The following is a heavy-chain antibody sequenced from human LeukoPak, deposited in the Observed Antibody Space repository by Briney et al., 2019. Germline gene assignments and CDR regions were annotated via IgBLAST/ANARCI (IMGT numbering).Heavy chain of an antibody. J-gene: IGHJ4*02. CDR1: GGSSSSYY. CDR2: IFYSGST. Sequence: SETLSLTCTVSGGSSSSYYWSWIRQPPGKGLEWLGYIFYSGSTSYNPSLNSRVTISVDTSKNQFSLNLTSVTAADTALYYCARGGTRKTLDYWGQGTLVTVSS. V-gene: IGHV4-59*08. D-gene: IGHD1-1*01. CDR3: ARGGTRKTLDY.